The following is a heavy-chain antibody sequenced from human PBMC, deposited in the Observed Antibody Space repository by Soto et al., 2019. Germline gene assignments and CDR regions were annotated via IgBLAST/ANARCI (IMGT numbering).Heavy chain of an antibody. CDR3: ARDDYYDSSGYYYGSFDY. CDR1: GGTFSSYA. CDR2: IIPIFGTA. V-gene: IGHV1-69*13. J-gene: IGHJ4*02. Sequence: SVKVSCKASGGTFSSYAISWVRQAPGQGLEWMGGIIPIFGTANYAQKFQGRVTITADESTSTAYMELSSLRSEDTAVYYCARDDYYDSSGYYYGSFDYWGQGTLVTVS. D-gene: IGHD3-22*01.